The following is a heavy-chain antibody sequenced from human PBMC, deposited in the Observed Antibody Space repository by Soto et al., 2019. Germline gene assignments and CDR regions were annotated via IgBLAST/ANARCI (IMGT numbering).Heavy chain of an antibody. CDR3: ARHGPGGSYSDY. D-gene: IGHD1-26*01. J-gene: IGHJ4*02. CDR1: GGSISNYY. V-gene: IGHV4-59*08. CDR2: IYYSGST. Sequence: SETLSLTCTVSGGSISNYYWSWIRQPPGKGLEWIGYIYYSGSTKYNPSLESRVTISVDTPRNQFSLKLSSVTAADTAVYYCARHGPGGSYSDYWGQGTLVTVSS.